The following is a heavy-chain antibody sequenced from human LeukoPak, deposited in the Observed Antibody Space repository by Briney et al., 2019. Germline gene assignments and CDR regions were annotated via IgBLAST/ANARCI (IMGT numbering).Heavy chain of an antibody. J-gene: IGHJ4*02. CDR1: GFTFSSYG. D-gene: IGHD3-22*01. CDR3: ARSSGDSSGYRPLDY. V-gene: IGHV3-23*01. Sequence: GGSLRLSCAASGFTFSSYGMSWVRQAPGKGLEWVSAISGSGGSTYYADSVKGRFTISRDNSKNTLYLQMNSLGAEDTAVYYCARSSGDSSGYRPLDYWGQGTLVTVSS. CDR2: ISGSGGST.